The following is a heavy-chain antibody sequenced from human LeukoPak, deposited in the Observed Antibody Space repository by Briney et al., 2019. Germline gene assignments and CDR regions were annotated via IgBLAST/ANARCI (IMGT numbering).Heavy chain of an antibody. J-gene: IGHJ4*02. CDR2: ISSSSSYI. CDR3: ARGFTVAEFDY. V-gene: IGHV3-21*01. CDR1: GFTFSSYS. D-gene: IGHD4-23*01. Sequence: GGSLRLSCAASGFTFSSYSMNWVRQAPGKGLEWVSSISSSSSYIYYADSVKGRFTTSRDNAKNSLYLQMNSLRAEDTAVYYCARGFTVAEFDYWGQGTLVTVSS.